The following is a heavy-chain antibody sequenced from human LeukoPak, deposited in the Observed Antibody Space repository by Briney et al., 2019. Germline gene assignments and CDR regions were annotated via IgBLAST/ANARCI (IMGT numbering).Heavy chain of an antibody. V-gene: IGHV3-30*04. Sequence: GRSPRLSCAASGFTFSSYAMHWVRQAPGKGLEWVAVVSFAGSNKYYADSVKGRFTISRDNSKNTLYLRMNNLRAEDTAVYYCARDLEVDCSSTSCYDYYFYYGMDVWGQGTTVTVSS. CDR2: VSFAGSNK. J-gene: IGHJ6*02. CDR3: ARDLEVDCSSTSCYDYYFYYGMDV. CDR1: GFTFSSYA. D-gene: IGHD2-2*01.